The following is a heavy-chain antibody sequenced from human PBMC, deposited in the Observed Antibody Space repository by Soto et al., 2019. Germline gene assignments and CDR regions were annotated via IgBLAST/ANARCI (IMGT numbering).Heavy chain of an antibody. V-gene: IGHV4-30-4*08. CDR2: IYYTGDG. CDR3: VGTGTMVDY. D-gene: IGHD1-7*01. J-gene: IGHJ4*02. CDR1: GASITSGDYY. Sequence: QVQLQESGPGLVKPSQTLSLTCSVSGASITSGDYYWSWVRQPPGKGLEWIGYIYYTGDGYYNPSLESRLSISQDSSKNQFSLELRSVSAADTAIYYCVGTGTMVDYWGQGTLVTVSS.